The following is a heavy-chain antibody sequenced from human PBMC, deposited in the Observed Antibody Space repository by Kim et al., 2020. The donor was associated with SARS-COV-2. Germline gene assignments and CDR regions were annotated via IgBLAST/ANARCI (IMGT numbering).Heavy chain of an antibody. CDR1: GGSISSSSYY. CDR3: ARSPTGDRYYYGMDV. D-gene: IGHD7-27*01. Sequence: SETLSLTCTVSGGSISSSSYYWGWIRQPPGKGLEWIGSIYYSGSTYYNPSLKSRVTISVDTSKNQFSLKLSSVTAADTAVYYCARSPTGDRYYYGMDVWGQGTTVTVSS. V-gene: IGHV4-39*07. J-gene: IGHJ6*02. CDR2: IYYSGST.